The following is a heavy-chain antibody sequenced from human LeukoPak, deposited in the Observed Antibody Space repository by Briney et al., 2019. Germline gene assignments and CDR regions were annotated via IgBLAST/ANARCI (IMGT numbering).Heavy chain of an antibody. Sequence: PGGSLRLSCAASGFTFSSYSMNWVRQAPGKGLEWVGRIKSKTDGGTTDYAAPVKGRFTISRDDSKNTLYLQMNSLKTEDTAVYYCTTALDIYDAFDIWGQGTMVTVSS. D-gene: IGHD3-9*01. CDR2: IKSKTDGGTT. CDR1: GFTFSSYS. J-gene: IGHJ3*02. CDR3: TTALDIYDAFDI. V-gene: IGHV3-15*07.